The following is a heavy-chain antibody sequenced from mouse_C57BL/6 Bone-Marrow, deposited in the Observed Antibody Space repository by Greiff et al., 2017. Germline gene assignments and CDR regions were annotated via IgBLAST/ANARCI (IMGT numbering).Heavy chain of an antibody. V-gene: IGHV5-6*01. Sequence: DVQLVESGGDLVKPGGSLKLSCAASGFTFSSYGMSWVRQTPDKRLEWVATISSGGSYTYYPDSVKGRFTISRDNAKNTLYLQMSSLKSEDTAMYYCARHRLKRFAYWGQGTLVTVSA. D-gene: IGHD1-3*01. J-gene: IGHJ3*01. CDR2: ISSGGSYT. CDR1: GFTFSSYG. CDR3: ARHRLKRFAY.